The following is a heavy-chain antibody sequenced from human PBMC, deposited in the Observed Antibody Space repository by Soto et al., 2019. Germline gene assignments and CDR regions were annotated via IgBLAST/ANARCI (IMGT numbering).Heavy chain of an antibody. V-gene: IGHV3-23*01. D-gene: IGHD3-16*01. CDR1: GFTFISYA. CDR2: ISGSGGST. J-gene: IGHJ6*02. Sequence: PXGSLRLSCAAAGFTFISYAMSWVRQAPGKGLEWVSAISGSGGSTYYADSVKGRFTISRDNSKNTLYLQMNSLRAEDTAVYYCAKDGGNYYYYGMDVWGQGTTVTVSS. CDR3: AKDGGNYYYYGMDV.